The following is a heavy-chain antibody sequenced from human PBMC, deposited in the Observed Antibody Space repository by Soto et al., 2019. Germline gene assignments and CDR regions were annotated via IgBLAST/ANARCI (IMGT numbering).Heavy chain of an antibody. CDR1: GGSISSSSYY. D-gene: IGHD3-22*01. J-gene: IGHJ3*02. Sequence: SETLSLTCTVSGGSISSSSYYWGWIRQPPGKGLEWIGSIYYSGSTYYNPSLKSRVTISVDTSKNQFSLKLSSVTAADTAVYYCARPGWLPHPTNAFDIWGQGTMVTVSS. V-gene: IGHV4-39*01. CDR2: IYYSGST. CDR3: ARPGWLPHPTNAFDI.